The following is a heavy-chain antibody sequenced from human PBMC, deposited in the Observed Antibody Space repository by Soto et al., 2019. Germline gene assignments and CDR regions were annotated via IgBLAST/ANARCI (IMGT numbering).Heavy chain of an antibody. V-gene: IGHV1-69*01. CDR1: GGTFSSYA. CDR3: APLLVDTAMAHGSYY. CDR2: IIPIFGTA. Sequence: QVQLVQSGAEVKKPGSSVKVSCKASGGTFSSYAISWVRQAPGQGLEWMGGIIPIFGTAIYAQKFQGRVTITADESTSTADMELSSLRSEDTSVYYCAPLLVDTAMAHGSYYWGQGTLVTVSS. D-gene: IGHD5-18*01. J-gene: IGHJ4*02.